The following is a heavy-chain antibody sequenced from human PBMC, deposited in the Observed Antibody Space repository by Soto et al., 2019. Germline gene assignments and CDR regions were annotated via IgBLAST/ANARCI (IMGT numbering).Heavy chain of an antibody. Sequence: SETLSLTCTVSGGSISSYYCSWIRQPPGKGLEWIGYIYYSGSTNYNPSLKSRVTISVDTSKNQFSLKLSSVTAADTAVYYCARNDYIWGSYRTEYYFDYWGQGTLVTVSS. CDR3: ARNDYIWGSYRTEYYFDY. J-gene: IGHJ4*02. CDR2: IYYSGST. D-gene: IGHD3-16*02. V-gene: IGHV4-59*01. CDR1: GGSISSYY.